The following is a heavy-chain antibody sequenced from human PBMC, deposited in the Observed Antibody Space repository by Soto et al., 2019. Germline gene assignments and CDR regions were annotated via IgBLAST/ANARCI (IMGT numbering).Heavy chain of an antibody. J-gene: IGHJ5*02. Sequence: QVQLQQSGPGLVKPSQTLSLTCAISGDSVSSNSAVWNWIRQSPSRGLEWLGRTYYRSIWQTEYAVSVKRRMTINPDASKNQFSPQLNSATPEDTAMYSGARLVGNSWLDHWGQGTLVTVSS. D-gene: IGHD6-6*01. CDR3: ARLVGNSWLDH. V-gene: IGHV6-1*01. CDR2: TYYRSIWQT. CDR1: GDSVSSNSAV.